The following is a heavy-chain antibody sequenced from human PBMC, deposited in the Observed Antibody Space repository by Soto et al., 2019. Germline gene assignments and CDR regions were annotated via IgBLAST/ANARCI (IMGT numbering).Heavy chain of an antibody. CDR2: ISYDGSNK. Sequence: QVQLVESGGGVVQPGGSLRLSCAASGFTFSSYAMHWVRQAPGKGLEWVAVISYDGSNKYYADSVKGRFTISRDNSKNTLYLQMNSLRAEDTAVYYCAREGAPYYDFWSGTRNMDVWGQGTTVTVSS. V-gene: IGHV3-30-3*01. D-gene: IGHD3-3*01. J-gene: IGHJ6*02. CDR1: GFTFSSYA. CDR3: AREGAPYYDFWSGTRNMDV.